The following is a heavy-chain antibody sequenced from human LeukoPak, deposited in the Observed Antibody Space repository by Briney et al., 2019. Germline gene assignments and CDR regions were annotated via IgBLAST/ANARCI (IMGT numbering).Heavy chain of an antibody. D-gene: IGHD3-22*01. J-gene: IGHJ4*02. CDR1: GGSISNYY. Sequence: SETLSLTCTVSGGSISNYYWSWIRQPPGKGLEWIGYIYYSGSTNYNPSLKSRVTMSVDTSKNQFSLKLSSVTAADTAVYYCARDGTNYYDSSGYYIRMGFDYWGQGTLVTVSS. CDR3: ARDGTNYYDSSGYYIRMGFDY. V-gene: IGHV4-59*01. CDR2: IYYSGST.